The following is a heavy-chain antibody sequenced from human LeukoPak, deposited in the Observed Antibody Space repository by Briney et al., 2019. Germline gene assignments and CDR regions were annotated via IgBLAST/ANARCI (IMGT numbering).Heavy chain of an antibody. Sequence: SQTLSLTCTVSGGSISSGDYYWSWIRQPPGKGLEWIGEINHSGSTNYNPSLKSRVTISVDTSKNQFSLKLSSVTAADTAVYYCARGSGLGYYDSSGYRSYFDYWGQGTLVTVSS. J-gene: IGHJ4*02. D-gene: IGHD3-22*01. V-gene: IGHV4-30-4*01. CDR1: GGSISSGDYY. CDR3: ARGSGLGYYDSSGYRSYFDY. CDR2: INHSGST.